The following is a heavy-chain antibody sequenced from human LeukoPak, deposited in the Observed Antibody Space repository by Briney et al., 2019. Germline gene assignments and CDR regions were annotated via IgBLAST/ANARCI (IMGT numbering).Heavy chain of an antibody. Sequence: GGSLRLSCAASGFTFSSYAMSWVRQAPGKGLEWVSAISGSGGSTYYADSVKGRFTISRDNSKNTLYLQMNSLRAEDTAVYYCAKVPHLSPSHCGGDCYSDYWGQGTLVTVSS. CDR2: ISGSGGST. D-gene: IGHD2-21*02. CDR3: AKVPHLSPSHCGGDCYSDY. CDR1: GFTFSSYA. J-gene: IGHJ4*02. V-gene: IGHV3-23*01.